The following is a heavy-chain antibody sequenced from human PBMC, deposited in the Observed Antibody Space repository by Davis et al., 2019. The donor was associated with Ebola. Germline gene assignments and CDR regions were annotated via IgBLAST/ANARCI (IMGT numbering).Heavy chain of an antibody. J-gene: IGHJ4*02. CDR3: ARGKGIQLWLNFDY. CDR2: IYYSGST. CDR1: GGSISSYY. V-gene: IGHV4-59*12. D-gene: IGHD5-18*01. Sequence: SETLSLTCTVSGGSISSYYWSWIRQPPGKGLEWIGYIYYSGSTNYNPSLKSRVTISVDTSKNQFSLKLSSVTAADTAVYYCARGKGIQLWLNFDYWGQGTLVTVSS.